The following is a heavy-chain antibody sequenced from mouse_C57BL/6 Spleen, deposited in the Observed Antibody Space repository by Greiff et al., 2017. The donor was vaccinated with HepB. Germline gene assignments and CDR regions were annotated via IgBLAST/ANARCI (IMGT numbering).Heavy chain of an antibody. V-gene: IGHV10-1*01. Sequence: EVQLQQSGGGLVQPKGSLKLSCAASGFSFNTYAMNWVRQAPGKGLEWVARIRSKSNNYATYYADSVKDRFTISRDDSESMLYLQMNNLKTEDTAMYYCVRQYDYDAYFDYWGQGTTLTVSS. J-gene: IGHJ2*01. CDR2: IRSKSNNYAT. CDR1: GFSFNTYA. CDR3: VRQYDYDAYFDY. D-gene: IGHD2-4*01.